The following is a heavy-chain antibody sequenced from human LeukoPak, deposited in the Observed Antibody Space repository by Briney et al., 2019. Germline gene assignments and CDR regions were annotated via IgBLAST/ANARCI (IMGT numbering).Heavy chain of an antibody. CDR2: INPNSGGT. CDR3: AREPYSSSWYLDAFDI. D-gene: IGHD6-13*01. J-gene: IGHJ3*02. CDR1: GYTFTGYY. V-gene: IGHV1-2*02. Sequence: GASVKVSCKASGYTFTGYYMHWVRQAPGQGLEWMGWINPNSGGTNYAQKFQGRVTMTRDTSISTAYMELSRLRSDDTAVYYCAREPYSSSWYLDAFDIWGQGTMVTVSS.